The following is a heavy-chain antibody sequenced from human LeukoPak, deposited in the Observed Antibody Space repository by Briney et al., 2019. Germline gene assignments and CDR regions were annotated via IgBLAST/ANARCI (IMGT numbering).Heavy chain of an antibody. D-gene: IGHD2-15*01. J-gene: IGHJ4*02. CDR1: GFTFSSYS. Sequence: GGSLRLSCAASGFTFSSYSMNWVRQAPGKGLEWVSSISSSSSYIYYADSVKGRFTISRDNAKNSLFLQVKGLRAEDTAVYYCARLGRPFDYWGQGTLVTVSS. CDR2: ISSSSSYI. CDR3: ARLGRPFDY. V-gene: IGHV3-21*01.